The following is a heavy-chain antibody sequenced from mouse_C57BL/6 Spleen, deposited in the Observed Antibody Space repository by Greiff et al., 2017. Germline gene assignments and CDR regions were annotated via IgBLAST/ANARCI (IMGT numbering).Heavy chain of an antibody. CDR1: GYTFTSYW. J-gene: IGHJ2*01. CDR3: ARLNWDDGTDY. D-gene: IGHD4-1*01. V-gene: IGHV1-69*01. CDR2: IDPSDSYT. Sequence: QVQLQQPGAELVMPGASVKLSCKASGYTFTSYWMHWVKQRPGQGLEWIGEIDPSDSYTNYNQKFKGKSTLTVDKSSSTAYMQLSSLTSEDSAVYYCARLNWDDGTDYWGKGTTLTVSS.